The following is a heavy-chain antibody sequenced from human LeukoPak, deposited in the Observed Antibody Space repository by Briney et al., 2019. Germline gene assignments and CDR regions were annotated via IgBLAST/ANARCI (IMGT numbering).Heavy chain of an antibody. Sequence: SETLSLTCAVYGGSFSGYYWSWIRQPPGKGLEWIGEINHSGSTNYNPSLKSRVTISVDTSKNQFSLKLSSVTAADTAVYYCARDGLNTMVRGKIHYYYMDVWGKGTTVTISS. V-gene: IGHV4-34*01. D-gene: IGHD3-10*01. CDR3: ARDGLNTMVRGKIHYYYMDV. CDR1: GGSFSGYY. J-gene: IGHJ6*03. CDR2: INHSGST.